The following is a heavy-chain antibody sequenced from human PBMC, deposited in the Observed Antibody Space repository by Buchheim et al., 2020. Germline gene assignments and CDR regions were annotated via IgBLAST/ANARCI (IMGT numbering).Heavy chain of an antibody. D-gene: IGHD4-23*01. V-gene: IGHV4-39*01. CDR1: GGSISRSSYY. CDR3: ARRARTTVVTPWDY. CDR2: IYYSGST. J-gene: IGHJ4*02. Sequence: QLQLQESGPGLVKPSETLSLTCIVSGGSISRSSYYWGWIRQPPGKGLEWIGSIYYSGSTYYNPSLKSRVTISVDTSKNQFSLKLSSVTAADTALYYCARRARTTVVTPWDYWGQGTL.